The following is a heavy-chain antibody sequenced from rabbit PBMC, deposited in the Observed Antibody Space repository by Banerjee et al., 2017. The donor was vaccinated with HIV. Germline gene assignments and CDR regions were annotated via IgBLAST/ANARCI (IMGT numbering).Heavy chain of an antibody. Sequence: QSLEESGGGLVQPEGSLTLTCKASGFTISSSYYMCWVRQAPGKGLEWIACIYTGSSGSTYYASWAKGRFTISKTSTTVDLKMTSLTAADTATYFCARGGAYGGDGCGLWGQGTLVTVS. CDR1: GFTISSSYY. J-gene: IGHJ4*01. CDR2: IYTGSSGST. CDR3: ARGGAYGGDGCGL. D-gene: IGHD6-1*01. V-gene: IGHV1S40*01.